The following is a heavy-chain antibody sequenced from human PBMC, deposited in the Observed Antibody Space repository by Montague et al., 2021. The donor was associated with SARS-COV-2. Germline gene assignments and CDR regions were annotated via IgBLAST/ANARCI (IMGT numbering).Heavy chain of an antibody. V-gene: IGHV4-34*01. CDR3: ARSTVTNSPFGFSNKLRSRYNGMDV. Sequence: SETLSLTCAVYGGSFSGYYLNWIRQPPGKGLEWIGEINHSGSTNYNPSPKSRVTIAVDTSKNQFSLKLTSVTAADTAVFYCARSTVTNSPFGFSNKLRSRYNGMDVWGQGTTVTVSS. CDR1: GGSFSGYY. CDR2: INHSGST. D-gene: IGHD4-17*01. J-gene: IGHJ6*02.